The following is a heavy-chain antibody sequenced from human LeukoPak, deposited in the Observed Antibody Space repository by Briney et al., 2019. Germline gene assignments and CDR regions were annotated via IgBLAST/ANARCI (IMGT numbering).Heavy chain of an antibody. D-gene: IGHD2/OR15-2a*01. CDR1: GYSISSGYY. Sequence: SETLSLTCAVSGYSISSGYYWSWIRQPPGKGLEGIGSIYHSGSTYYNPSLKSRVTISVDTSKNQSSLKLSSVTAADTAVYYCARVLRRPPIIRGHNWFDPWGQGTLVTVSS. V-gene: IGHV4-38-2*01. CDR2: IYHSGST. CDR3: ARVLRRPPIIRGHNWFDP. J-gene: IGHJ5*02.